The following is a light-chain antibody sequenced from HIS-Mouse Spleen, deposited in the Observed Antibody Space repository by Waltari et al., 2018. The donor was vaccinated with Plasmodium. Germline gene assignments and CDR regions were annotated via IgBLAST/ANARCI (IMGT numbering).Light chain of an antibody. J-gene: IGLJ2*01. CDR1: SSHTGNTY. V-gene: IGLV1-51*01. Sequence: QSVLTQPPSVSAAPGQKVTIACSGTSSHTGNTYLSWSQQPPGTAPKLLIYDNNKRPSGIPDRFSGSKSGTSATLGITGLQTGDEADYYCGTWDSSLSAGVVFGGGTKLTVL. CDR2: DNN. CDR3: GTWDSSLSAGVV.